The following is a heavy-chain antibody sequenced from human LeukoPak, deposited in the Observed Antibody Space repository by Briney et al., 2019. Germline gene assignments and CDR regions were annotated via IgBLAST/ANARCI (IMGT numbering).Heavy chain of an antibody. CDR2: ISWNSGSI. CDR1: GFTFSSYS. CDR3: ATRLSGWYGYFDY. D-gene: IGHD6-19*01. V-gene: IGHV3-9*01. J-gene: IGHJ4*02. Sequence: GGSLRLSCAASGFTFSSYSMNWVRQAPGKGLEWVSGISWNSGSIGYADSVKGRFTISRDNAKNSLYLQMNSLRAEDTALYYCATRLSGWYGYFDYWGQGTLVTVSS.